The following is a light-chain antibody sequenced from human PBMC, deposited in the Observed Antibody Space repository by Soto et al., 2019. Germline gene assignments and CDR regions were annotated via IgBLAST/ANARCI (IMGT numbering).Light chain of an antibody. Sequence: EIVLTQSPGTLSLSPGERATLSCRASQSVTGSYLAWYQQKPGQAPRLLIYGASSRATGIPDRFSGSESGTEFTLTISRLEPEDFAVYYCKQYGGSPRTFGQGTQVDSK. CDR3: KQYGGSPRT. J-gene: IGKJ1*01. V-gene: IGKV3-20*01. CDR2: GAS. CDR1: QSVTGSY.